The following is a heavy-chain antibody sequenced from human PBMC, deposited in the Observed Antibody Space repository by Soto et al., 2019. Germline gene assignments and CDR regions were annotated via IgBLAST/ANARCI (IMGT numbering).Heavy chain of an antibody. CDR3: ARDLSDSIAVAGSAPPGGT. CDR1: GFTFSDYY. V-gene: IGHV3-11*01. D-gene: IGHD6-19*01. J-gene: IGHJ4*02. Sequence: GGSVRLSCAASGFTFSDYYMSWIRQAPGEGLEWVSYISSSGSTIYYADSVKGRFTISRDNAKNPLYLQMNSLRAEDTAVYCEARDLSDSIAVAGSAPPGGTWGKGTLVTDSS. CDR2: ISSSGSTI.